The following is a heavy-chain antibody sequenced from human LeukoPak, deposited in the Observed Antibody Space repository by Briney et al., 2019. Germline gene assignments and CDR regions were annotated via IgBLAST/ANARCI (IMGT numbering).Heavy chain of an antibody. Sequence: GGSLRLSCVASGFTVSGVYMSWVHQAPGQGLDWVSVIYSDDSTYYADSVKGRFTISRDNSKNTLNLQTNSLRAEDTAVYYCASRPRDAAALDYWGQGTLVTVSS. CDR3: ASRPRDAAALDY. D-gene: IGHD6-13*01. V-gene: IGHV3-53*01. CDR2: IYSDDST. CDR1: GFTVSGVY. J-gene: IGHJ4*02.